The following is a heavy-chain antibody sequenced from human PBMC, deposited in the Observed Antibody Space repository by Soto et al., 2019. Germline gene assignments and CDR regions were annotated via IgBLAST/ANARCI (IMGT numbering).Heavy chain of an antibody. D-gene: IGHD3-22*01. V-gene: IGHV1-69*13. CDR3: ARDPVYYYDSSGYFG. Sequence: SVKVSCKASGGTFSSYAISWVRQAPGQGLEWMGGIIPIFGTANYAQKFQGRVTITADESTSTAYMELSSLRSEDTAVYYCARDPVYYYDSSGYFGWGQGTLVTVSS. CDR1: GGTFSSYA. CDR2: IIPIFGTA. J-gene: IGHJ4*02.